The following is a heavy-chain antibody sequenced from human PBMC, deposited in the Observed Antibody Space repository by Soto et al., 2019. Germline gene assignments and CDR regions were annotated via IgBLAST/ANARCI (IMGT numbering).Heavy chain of an antibody. D-gene: IGHD2-8*01. V-gene: IGHV4-30-4*01. CDR3: ASNGALDY. CDR1: GGSISSGEYY. Sequence: QVQLQETGPGLGKPSKTLSLTCTVSGGSISSGEYYWSWIRQPPGKGLEWIGYILYSGTTNYTPSLESRLTISVDTSKTQSSLQLNSVTTADTAVYYCASNGALDYRGRGTLVTVSS. CDR2: ILYSGTT. J-gene: IGHJ4*02.